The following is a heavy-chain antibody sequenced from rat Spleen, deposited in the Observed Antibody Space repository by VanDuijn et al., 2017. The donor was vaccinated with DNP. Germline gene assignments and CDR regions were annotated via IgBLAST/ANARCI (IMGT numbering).Heavy chain of an antibody. V-gene: IGHV1-43*01. D-gene: IGHD1-6*01. CDR3: APYTSADNWFAY. CDR1: GYTFTTYY. CDR2: INKGSGGT. J-gene: IGHJ3*01. Sequence: QVQLQQSGAELAKPGSSVMISCRASGYTFTTYYIGWIKQTTRQGLEYIGYINKGSGGTNYHEKFKGKATLTVDKSSSTAFMQLSSRTPDDSAVYYCAPYTSADNWFAYWGQGTLVTVSS.